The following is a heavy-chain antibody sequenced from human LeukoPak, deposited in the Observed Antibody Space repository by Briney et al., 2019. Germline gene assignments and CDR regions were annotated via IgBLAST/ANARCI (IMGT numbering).Heavy chain of an antibody. CDR1: GFTFSSYA. Sequence: GRSLRLSCAASGFTFSSYAMHWVRQAPGKGLEWVAVISDDGSNKYYADSVKGRFTISRDNSKNTLYLQMNSLRAEDTAVYYCARAIAAAGASVYYYYGMDVWGKGTTVTVSS. CDR2: ISDDGSNK. CDR3: ARAIAAAGASVYYYYGMDV. V-gene: IGHV3-30*04. J-gene: IGHJ6*04. D-gene: IGHD6-13*01.